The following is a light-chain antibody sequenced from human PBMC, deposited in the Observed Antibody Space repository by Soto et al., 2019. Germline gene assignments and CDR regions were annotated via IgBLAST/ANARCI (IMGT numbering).Light chain of an antibody. CDR2: GAS. Sequence: EIVMTQSPATLSVSPGGRATLSCRASQSISGTLSWCQQKPGQAPRLLIYGASTRAAGFPARFSGSGSGIDFTLTISSLQSEDFAVYYCQQYDNWPWTFGQGTKVDI. CDR3: QQYDNWPWT. CDR1: QSISGT. J-gene: IGKJ1*01. V-gene: IGKV3-15*01.